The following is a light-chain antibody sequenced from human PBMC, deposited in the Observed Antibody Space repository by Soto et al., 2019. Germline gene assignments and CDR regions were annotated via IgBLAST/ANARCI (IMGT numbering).Light chain of an antibody. CDR2: DAS. CDR3: QQRSKWVT. CDR1: QSVSSN. V-gene: IGKV3-11*01. Sequence: EIVMTQSPATLSVSPGERATLSCRASQSVSSNLAWYRQKPGQSPRLLIYDASNRATGIPARFSGSGSGTDFTLTISSLEPEDFAVYYCQQRSKWVTFGRGTKVDI. J-gene: IGKJ4*01.